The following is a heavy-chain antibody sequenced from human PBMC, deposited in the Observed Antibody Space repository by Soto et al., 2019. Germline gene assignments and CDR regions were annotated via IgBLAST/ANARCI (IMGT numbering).Heavy chain of an antibody. CDR1: GGSLSSSNW. Sequence: SETLSLTCTVSGGSLSSSNWWNWVRQPPGKGLEWIGEAHHSGRTNYNPSLKSRVTISVDKSKNHFSLKLSSVTAADTAVYYCARRYGGAFDIWGQGTMVTVSS. CDR2: AHHSGRT. V-gene: IGHV4-4*02. J-gene: IGHJ3*02. D-gene: IGHD1-20*01. CDR3: ARRYGGAFDI.